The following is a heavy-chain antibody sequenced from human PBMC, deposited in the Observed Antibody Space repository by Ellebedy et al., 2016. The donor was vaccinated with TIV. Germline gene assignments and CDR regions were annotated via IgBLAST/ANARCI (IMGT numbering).Heavy chain of an antibody. Sequence: GESLKISCTASGFTFSNYAMHWVRQAPGKGLEWVSSISNSAGSTYDADSVKGRFTISRDNSKNTLYLQMNSLRGEDTAIYYCAKLGMWGVDHWGQGTLVTVSS. V-gene: IGHV3-23*01. CDR1: GFTFSNYA. J-gene: IGHJ4*02. CDR2: ISNSAGST. D-gene: IGHD7-27*01. CDR3: AKLGMWGVDH.